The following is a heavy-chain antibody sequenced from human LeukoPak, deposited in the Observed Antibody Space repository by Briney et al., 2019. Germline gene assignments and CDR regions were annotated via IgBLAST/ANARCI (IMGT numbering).Heavy chain of an antibody. CDR1: SGSISSGSYY. CDR2: IYTSGNT. Sequence: SETLSLTCTVSSGSISSGSYYWSWIRQPAGKGLEWIGRIYTSGNTNYNPSLKSRVTISVDTSKNQFSLKLSSVTAADTAVYYCARGTLYSGWSYYFDSWGQGTLVPVSS. CDR3: ARGTLYSGWSYYFDS. D-gene: IGHD6-19*01. V-gene: IGHV4-61*02. J-gene: IGHJ4*02.